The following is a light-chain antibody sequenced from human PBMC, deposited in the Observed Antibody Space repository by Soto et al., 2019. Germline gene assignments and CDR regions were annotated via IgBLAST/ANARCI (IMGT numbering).Light chain of an antibody. J-gene: IGKJ5*01. Sequence: IGLTQSPGTLSLSPWERATLSCRASQSVSSSYLAWDQQKPVQAPRLLIYGASSRATGIPDRFSGSGSGTDFTLTISRLEPEDFAVYYCQQYGSSPPITFGQGTRLEIK. CDR2: GAS. CDR3: QQYGSSPPIT. V-gene: IGKV3-20*01. CDR1: QSVSSSY.